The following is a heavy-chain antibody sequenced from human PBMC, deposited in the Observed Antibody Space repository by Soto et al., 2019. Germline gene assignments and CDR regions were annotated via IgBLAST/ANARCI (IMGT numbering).Heavy chain of an antibody. CDR3: AREAAAGYLNWFDP. Sequence: TGGSLRLSCAASGVTFSSYGMHWVSQAQGKGLEWVAVISYDGSTIYYADSVKGRFTISRDNAKNSLYLQMNSLRDEDTAVYYCAREAAAGYLNWFDPWGQGTLVTVSS. D-gene: IGHD6-13*01. CDR2: ISYDGSTI. J-gene: IGHJ5*02. V-gene: IGHV3-30*03. CDR1: GVTFSSYG.